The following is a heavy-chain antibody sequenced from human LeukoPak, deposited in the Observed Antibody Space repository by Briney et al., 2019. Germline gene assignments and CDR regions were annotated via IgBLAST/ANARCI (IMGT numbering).Heavy chain of an antibody. CDR3: ARASGSYYTPFDY. CDR1: GLTFNNYA. V-gene: IGHV3-30*04. Sequence: GGSLRLSCAVSGLTFNNYAMSWVRQAPGKGLEWGAVISYDGSNKYYADSVKGRFTISRDNSKNTLYLQMNSLRAEDTAVYYCARASGSYYTPFDYWGQGTLVTVSS. J-gene: IGHJ4*02. D-gene: IGHD1-26*01. CDR2: ISYDGSNK.